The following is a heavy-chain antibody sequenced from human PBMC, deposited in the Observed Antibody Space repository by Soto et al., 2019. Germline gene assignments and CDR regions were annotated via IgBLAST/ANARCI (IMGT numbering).Heavy chain of an antibody. Sequence: GGSLRLSCAASGFTFSTYSMNWVRQAPGKGLEWVSYISSSSSSMYYADSVKGRFTISRDNAKNSVYLQMNSLRDEDTAVYYCERGTVNELDYWAQGTLVTVSS. CDR3: ERGTVNELDY. CDR2: ISSSSSSM. V-gene: IGHV3-48*02. CDR1: GFTFSTYS. J-gene: IGHJ4*02. D-gene: IGHD4-17*01.